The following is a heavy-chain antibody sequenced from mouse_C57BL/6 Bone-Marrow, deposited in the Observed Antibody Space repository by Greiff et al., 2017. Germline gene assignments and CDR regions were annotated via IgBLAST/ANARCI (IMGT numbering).Heavy chain of an antibody. CDR3: ARGDYYAMDY. J-gene: IGHJ4*01. V-gene: IGHV1-81*01. CDR1: GYTFTSYG. Sequence: VQLQQSGAELARPGASVKLSCKASGYTFTSYGLSWVKQRTGTGLEWIGELYPRSGNTYYNEKFKGKATLTADKSSRSAYMELRSLTSEDSAVYFCARGDYYAMDYWGQGTSVTVSS. CDR2: LYPRSGNT.